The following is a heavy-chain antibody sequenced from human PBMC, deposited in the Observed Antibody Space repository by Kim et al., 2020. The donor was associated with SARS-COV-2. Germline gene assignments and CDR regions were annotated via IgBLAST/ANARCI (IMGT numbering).Heavy chain of an antibody. CDR1: GFTFSSYA. J-gene: IGHJ4*02. D-gene: IGHD6-13*01. Sequence: GGSLRLSCAASGFTFSSYAMHCVRQAPGKGLEWVAVISYDGSNKYYADSVKGRFTISRDNSKNTLYLQMNSLRAEDTAVYYCARDYSSSWYSAIDYWGQGTLVTVSS. CDR2: ISYDGSNK. V-gene: IGHV3-30-3*01. CDR3: ARDYSSSWYSAIDY.